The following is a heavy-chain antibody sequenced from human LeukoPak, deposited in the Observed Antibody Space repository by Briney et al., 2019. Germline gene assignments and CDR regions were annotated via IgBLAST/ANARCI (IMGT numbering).Heavy chain of an antibody. CDR2: FDPEDGET. Sequence: ASVKVSCKVSGYTLTELSMHWVRRAPGKGLEWMGGFDPEDGETIYAQKFQGRVTMTEDTSTDTAYMELSSLRSEDTAVYYCATDYYDSSGYYYTFDYWGQGTLVTVSS. CDR1: GYTLTELS. J-gene: IGHJ4*02. V-gene: IGHV1-24*01. CDR3: ATDYYDSSGYYYTFDY. D-gene: IGHD3-22*01.